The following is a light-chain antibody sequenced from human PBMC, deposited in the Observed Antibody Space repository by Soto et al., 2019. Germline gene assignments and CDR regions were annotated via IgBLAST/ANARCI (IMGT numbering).Light chain of an antibody. CDR3: GTWDSSLNTWV. Sequence: QSVLTQPPSVSAAPGQKVTISCSGSTSNIGNNYLSWYQQLPGTAPKLLIYDNNKRPLGIPDRFSGSQYGTAATLDITGLHTGDEADYYCGTWDSSLNTWVFGGGTKLTVL. J-gene: IGLJ3*02. CDR2: DNN. V-gene: IGLV1-51*01. CDR1: TSNIGNNY.